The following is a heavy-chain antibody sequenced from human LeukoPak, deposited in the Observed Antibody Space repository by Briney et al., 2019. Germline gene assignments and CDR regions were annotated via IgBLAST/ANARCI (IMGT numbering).Heavy chain of an antibody. D-gene: IGHD5-18*01. CDR2: ISGDGGST. J-gene: IGHJ4*02. CDR1: GFTFDDYA. Sequence: PGGSLRLSCAASGFTFDDYAMHWVRQVPGKGLEWVSLISGDGGSTYYADSVKGRFTISRDNSKNSLYLQMNSLRTEDTALYYCAKAVGYSYGVDFDYWGQGTLVTVSS. V-gene: IGHV3-43*02. CDR3: AKAVGYSYGVDFDY.